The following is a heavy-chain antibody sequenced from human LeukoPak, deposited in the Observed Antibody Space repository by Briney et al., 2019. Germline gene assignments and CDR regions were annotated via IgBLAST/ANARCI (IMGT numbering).Heavy chain of an antibody. CDR3: ATGGVQLWLRTDY. J-gene: IGHJ4*02. CDR1: GGTSSSYA. Sequence: GASVKVSCKASGGTSSSYAISWVRQAPGQGLEWMGGIIPIFGTANYAQKFQGRVTITADESTSTAYMVLSSLRSEDTAVYYCATGGVQLWLRTDYWGQGTLVTVSS. D-gene: IGHD5-18*01. CDR2: IIPIFGTA. V-gene: IGHV1-69*01.